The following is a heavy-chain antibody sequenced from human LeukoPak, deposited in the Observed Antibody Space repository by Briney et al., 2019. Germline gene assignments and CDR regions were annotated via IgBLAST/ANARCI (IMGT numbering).Heavy chain of an antibody. CDR2: IHYTGST. CDR3: ARTSGSYLLDY. D-gene: IGHD1-26*01. V-gene: IGHV4-59*01. CDR1: GGSISSYY. J-gene: IGHJ4*02. Sequence: SETLSLTCTVSGGSISSYYWSWIRQPPGKGLEWIGYIHYTGSTNYNPSLKSRVTMSVDTSKDQFSLKLTSLTAADTAVYYCARTSGSYLLDYWGQGTLVTVSS.